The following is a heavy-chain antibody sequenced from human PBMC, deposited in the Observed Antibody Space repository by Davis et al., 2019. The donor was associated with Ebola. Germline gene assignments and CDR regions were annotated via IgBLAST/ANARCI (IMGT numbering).Heavy chain of an antibody. D-gene: IGHD3-16*02. CDR3: ARAPTTIVISHFDY. CDR2: IYYSGST. J-gene: IGHJ4*02. Sequence: SETLSLTCNVSGGSIISHYWSWIRQPPGKGLEWIGYIYYSGSTNYNPSLKSRVTISVDTSKNQFSLKLSSVTAADTAVYYCARAPTTIVISHFDYWGQGTLVTVSS. V-gene: IGHV4-59*11. CDR1: GGSIISHY.